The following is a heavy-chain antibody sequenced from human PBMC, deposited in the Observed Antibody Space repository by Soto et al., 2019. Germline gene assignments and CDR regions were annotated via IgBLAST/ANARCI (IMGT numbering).Heavy chain of an antibody. CDR1: GFTFSGYA. Sequence: EVQLLDSGGGLVQPGGSLRLSCAASGFTFSGYALTWVRQAPGKGLEWVSAISGGGDATFYADSVKGRFTISRDNSTHTLYLQMNTLRAEDTAVYYCARKVSGSTGRPDLWYFDLWGRGTLVTVSS. CDR3: ARKVSGSTGRPDLWYFDL. CDR2: ISGGGDAT. J-gene: IGHJ2*01. V-gene: IGHV3-23*01. D-gene: IGHD3-10*01.